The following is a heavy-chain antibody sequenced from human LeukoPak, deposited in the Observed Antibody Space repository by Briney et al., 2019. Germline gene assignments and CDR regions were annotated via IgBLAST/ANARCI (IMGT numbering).Heavy chain of an antibody. CDR3: AKGRGYDRGLFDI. D-gene: IGHD3-22*01. Sequence: GGSLRLSCAASAFTFSTYSMTWVRQAPGKGLEWVSAISGSGVSTYYADSVKGRFTISRDNSKNTLYLQMNSLRAEDTAVYHCAKGRGYDRGLFDIGGQGKMVTVSS. J-gene: IGHJ3*02. CDR1: AFTFSTYS. CDR2: ISGSGVST. V-gene: IGHV3-23*01.